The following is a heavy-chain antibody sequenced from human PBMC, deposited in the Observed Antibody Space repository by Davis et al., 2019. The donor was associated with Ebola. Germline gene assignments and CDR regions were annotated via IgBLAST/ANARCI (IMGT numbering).Heavy chain of an antibody. Sequence: GESLNISCAASGYTFRIHAITWVRQAPGKGLEWVSALSGSGGLSYYADSVKGRFTISRDNSKNTPYLQMDSLTAEDTAVYYCARGGETVTGTASHGMDVWGQGTTVTVSS. CDR3: ARGGETVTGTASHGMDV. CDR1: GYTFRIHA. V-gene: IGHV3-23*01. D-gene: IGHD1-14*01. J-gene: IGHJ6*02. CDR2: LSGSGGLS.